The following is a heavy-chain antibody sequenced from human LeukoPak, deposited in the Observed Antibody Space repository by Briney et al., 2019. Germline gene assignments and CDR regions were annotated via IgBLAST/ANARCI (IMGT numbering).Heavy chain of an antibody. V-gene: IGHV1-8*01. CDR2: MNPKTGDT. CDR1: GYTFTIFD. J-gene: IGHJ4*02. CDR3: ARGDYYDSSGSFDY. Sequence: ASVKVSCKASGYTFTIFDINWVRQAPGQGLEWVGWMNPKTGDTVYAQNFQGRVTMTRDTSIGTAYMELNSLRSEDTAVYYCARGDYYDSSGSFDYWGQGTLVTVSS. D-gene: IGHD3-22*01.